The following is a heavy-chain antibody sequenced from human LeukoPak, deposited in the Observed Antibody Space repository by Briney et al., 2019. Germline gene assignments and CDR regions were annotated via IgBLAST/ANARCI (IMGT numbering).Heavy chain of an antibody. V-gene: IGHV1-8*01. CDR2: MNPNSGNT. D-gene: IGHD2-2*01. Sequence: ASVKVSCKASGYTFTSYDINWVRQAPGQGLEWMGWMNPNSGNTGYAQKFQGRVTMTRNTSISTAYMELSSLRSEDTAVYYCARGRRRGRSAAIVNWFDPWGQGTLVTVSS. CDR3: ARGRRRGRSAAIVNWFDP. J-gene: IGHJ5*02. CDR1: GYTFTSYD.